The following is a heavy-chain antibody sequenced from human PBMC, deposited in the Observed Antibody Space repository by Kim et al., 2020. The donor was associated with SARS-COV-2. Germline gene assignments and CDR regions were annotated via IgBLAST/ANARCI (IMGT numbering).Heavy chain of an antibody. V-gene: IGHV3-30*03. J-gene: IGHJ5*02. Sequence: GGSLRLSCAASGFMFSEYDMHWVRQAPVKGLEWVAVISRDGSIKTSANSERGLCTISRDNSKSTLHLDMSSLRPEVTAVYFCASRPPCSGGICFGLDTGGEETVDTVST. CDR2: ISRDGSIK. CDR1: GFMFSEYD. CDR3: ASRPPCSGGICFGLDT. D-gene: IGHD2-15*01.